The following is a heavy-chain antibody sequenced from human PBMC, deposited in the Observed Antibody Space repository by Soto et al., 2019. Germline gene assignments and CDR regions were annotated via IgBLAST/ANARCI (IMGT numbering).Heavy chain of an antibody. CDR3: ARASYDSSGSSFDY. J-gene: IGHJ4*02. Sequence: ASVKVSCKASGYTFTSYGISWVRQAPGQGLEWMGWISAYNGNTNYAQKLQGRVTMTKDTSTSTAYMELRSLRSDDTAVYYCARASYDSSGSSFDYWGQGTLVTVSS. V-gene: IGHV1-18*04. D-gene: IGHD3-22*01. CDR1: GYTFTSYG. CDR2: ISAYNGNT.